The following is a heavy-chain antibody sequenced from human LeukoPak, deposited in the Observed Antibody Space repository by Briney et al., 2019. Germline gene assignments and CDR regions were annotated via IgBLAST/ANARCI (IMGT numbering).Heavy chain of an antibody. J-gene: IGHJ4*02. D-gene: IGHD4-17*01. CDR2: MSVSGGST. CDR1: RFSFSSYG. Sequence: PGGSLRLSCVASRFSFSSYGMSWVRQAPGKGLEWVSAMSVSGGSTYYADSVKGRFPMSRDNSKNTLYLQMNSLRAEDTAVYYCVTVTSDYWGQGTLVTVSS. CDR3: VTVTSDY. V-gene: IGHV3-23*01.